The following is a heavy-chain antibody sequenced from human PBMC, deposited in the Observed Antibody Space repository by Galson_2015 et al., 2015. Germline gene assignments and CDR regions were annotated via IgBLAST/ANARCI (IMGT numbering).Heavy chain of an antibody. Sequence: SLRLSCAASGFTFSSYGMHWVRQAPGKGLEWVAVISYDGSNKYYADSAKGRFTISSDNSKNTLYLQMNSLGAEDTAVYYCAKDHYSNYDYYGMDVWGQGTTVTVSS. D-gene: IGHD4-11*01. CDR1: GFTFSSYG. CDR3: AKDHYSNYDYYGMDV. CDR2: ISYDGSNK. V-gene: IGHV3-30*18. J-gene: IGHJ6*02.